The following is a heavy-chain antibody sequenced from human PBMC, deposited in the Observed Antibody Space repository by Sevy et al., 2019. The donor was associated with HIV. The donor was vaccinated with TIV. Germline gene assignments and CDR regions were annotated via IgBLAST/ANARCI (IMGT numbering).Heavy chain of an antibody. D-gene: IGHD1-26*01. J-gene: IGHJ4*02. V-gene: IGHV1-24*01. Sequence: ASVKVSCNVSGYRLSELSTYWVRQTPAKGLEGMGGFDPEYDDPIYAQNFQGRVTMTEDTSTDTAYMELSSLTSEDTAVYYCATLIVGNSYLRIWGPGTLVTVSS. CDR1: GYRLSELS. CDR3: ATLIVGNSYLRI. CDR2: FDPEYDDP.